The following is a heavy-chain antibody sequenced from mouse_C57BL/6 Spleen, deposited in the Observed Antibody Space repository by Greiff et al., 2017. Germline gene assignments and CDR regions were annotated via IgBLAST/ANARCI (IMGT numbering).Heavy chain of an antibody. V-gene: IGHV3-6*01. J-gene: IGHJ2*01. CDR2: ISYDGSN. CDR3: ARGRITTVVLDY. Sequence: EVQLVESGPGLVKPSQSLSLTCSVTGYSITSGYYWNWIRQFPGNKLEWMGYISYDGSNNYNPSLKNRISITRDTSKNQFFLKLNSVTTEDTATYYCARGRITTVVLDYWGQGTTLTVSS. D-gene: IGHD1-1*01. CDR1: GYSITSGYY.